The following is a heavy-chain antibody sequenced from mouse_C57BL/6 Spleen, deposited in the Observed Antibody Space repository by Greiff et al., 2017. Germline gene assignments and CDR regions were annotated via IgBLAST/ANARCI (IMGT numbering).Heavy chain of an antibody. J-gene: IGHJ1*03. Sequence: VKLMESGAELVKPGASVKISCKASGYAFSSYWMNWVKQRPGKGLEWIGQIYPGDGDTNYNGKFKGKATLTADKSSSTAYMQLSSLTSEDSAVYFCARGDYGSSSSYWYFDVWGTGTTVTVSS. V-gene: IGHV1-80*01. CDR2: IYPGDGDT. CDR3: ARGDYGSSSSYWYFDV. CDR1: GYAFSSYW. D-gene: IGHD1-1*01.